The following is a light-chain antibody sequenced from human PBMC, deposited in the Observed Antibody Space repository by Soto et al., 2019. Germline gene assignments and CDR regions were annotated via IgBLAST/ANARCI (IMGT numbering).Light chain of an antibody. CDR1: QGISSN. V-gene: IGKV1-9*01. CDR2: AAA. Sequence: DIQLTQSPSFLSASVGDRVTITCRASQGISSNLASYQQKPGKAPKLLIYAAATLQSVVPSRFSGSGFGTEFPLTSSGLQPEDFANYCCQQVNGHTHTFGQGTKLEIK. J-gene: IGKJ2*01. CDR3: QQVNGHTHT.